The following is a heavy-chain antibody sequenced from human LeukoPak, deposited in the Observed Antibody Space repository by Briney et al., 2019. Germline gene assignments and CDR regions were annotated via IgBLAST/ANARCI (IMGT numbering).Heavy chain of an antibody. J-gene: IGHJ4*02. CDR2: IKEDGSEK. Sequence: GGSLRLSCAASGFTFSNHWMNWVRQAPGKGLEWVANIKEDGSEKDYVDSVKGRFNISRDNAKNSLYLQMNSLRAEDTAVYYCAKEVGHYDFWNGYWGQGTLVTVSS. V-gene: IGHV3-7*04. CDR3: AKEVGHYDFWNGY. CDR1: GFTFSNHW. D-gene: IGHD3-3*01.